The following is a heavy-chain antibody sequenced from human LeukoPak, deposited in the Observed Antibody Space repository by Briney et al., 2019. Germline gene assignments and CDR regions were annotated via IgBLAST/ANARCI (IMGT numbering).Heavy chain of an antibody. Sequence: ASVKVSCKASGYTFTSYGISWVRQAPGQGLEWMGWISAYNGNTNYAQKLQGRVTMTTDTSTSTAYMELRSLRPDDTAVYYCARDQHRLDDFWSGYPPTPFDYWGQGTLVTVSS. CDR1: GYTFTSYG. CDR2: ISAYNGNT. CDR3: ARDQHRLDDFWSGYPPTPFDY. J-gene: IGHJ4*02. V-gene: IGHV1-18*01. D-gene: IGHD3-3*01.